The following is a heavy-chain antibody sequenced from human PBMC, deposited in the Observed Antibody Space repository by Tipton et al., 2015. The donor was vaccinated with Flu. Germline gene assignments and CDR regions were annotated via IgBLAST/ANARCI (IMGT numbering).Heavy chain of an antibody. D-gene: IGHD7-27*01. CDR3: ATLTGDDY. CDR2: ISYAGSSE. V-gene: IGHV3-30-3*01. J-gene: IGHJ4*02. CDR1: RFTFSTYS. Sequence: SLRLSCAASRFTFSTYSMHWVRQAPGKGLEWVAVISYAGSSEFYADSVKGRFTVSRDNAKNSLYLQMNSLRAEDTALYYCATLTGDDYWGQGDLVTVSS.